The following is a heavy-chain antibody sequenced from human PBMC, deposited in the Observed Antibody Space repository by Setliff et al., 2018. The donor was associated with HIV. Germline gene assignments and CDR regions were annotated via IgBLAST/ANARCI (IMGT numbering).Heavy chain of an antibody. D-gene: IGHD3-22*01. V-gene: IGHV3-49*04. CDR3: TTCPSYYYDSSGYYGGSFDY. Sequence: GGSLRLSCTTSGFTFGDYAMSWVRQAPGKGLEWVGFIRSRAYGGTTEYAASVKGRFTISRDDSKSIAYLQMNSLKTEDTAVYYCTTCPSYYYDSSGYYGGSFDYWGQGTLVTVSS. CDR2: IRSRAYGGTT. J-gene: IGHJ4*02. CDR1: GFTFGDYA.